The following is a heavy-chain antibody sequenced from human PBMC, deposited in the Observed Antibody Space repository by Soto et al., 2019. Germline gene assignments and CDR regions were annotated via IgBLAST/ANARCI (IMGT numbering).Heavy chain of an antibody. V-gene: IGHV3-21*01. J-gene: IGHJ6*03. Sequence: GGSLSLSCAASGFTFSSYSMNWVRQAPGKGLEWVSSISSSSYIYYADSVKGRFTISRDNAKNSLYLQMNSLRAEDTAVYYCARVPGIAARPLYYYYMDVWGKGTTVTVSS. CDR3: ARVPGIAARPLYYYYMDV. CDR1: GFTFSSYS. D-gene: IGHD6-6*01. CDR2: ISSSSYI.